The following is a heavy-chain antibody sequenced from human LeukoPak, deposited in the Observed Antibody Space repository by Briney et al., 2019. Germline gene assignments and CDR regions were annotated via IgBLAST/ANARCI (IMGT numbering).Heavy chain of an antibody. D-gene: IGHD1-20*01. CDR2: IYSGGST. CDR1: GFTVGSNY. V-gene: IGHV3-53*01. J-gene: IGHJ4*02. CDR3: ASTITGTAFDY. Sequence: GGSLRLSCAASGFTVGSNYMSWVRQAPGKGLEWVSVIYSGGSTYYADSVKGRFTISRDNSKNTLYLQMNSLRAEDTAVYYCASTITGTAFDYWGQGTLVTVSS.